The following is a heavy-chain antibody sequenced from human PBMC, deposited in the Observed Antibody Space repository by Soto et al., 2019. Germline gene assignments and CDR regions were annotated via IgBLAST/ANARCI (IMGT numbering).Heavy chain of an antibody. J-gene: IGHJ4*02. CDR3: ARDYYDIRLTSHILGY. V-gene: IGHV1-69*13. D-gene: IGHD3-22*01. Sequence: ASVKVSCKASGGTFSSYGISWVRQAPGQGLEWMGGIIPIFGTANYAQKFQGRVTITADESTSTAYMELSSLRSEDTAVYYCARDYYDIRLTSHILGYWGQGTLVTVSS. CDR1: GGTFSSYG. CDR2: IIPIFGTA.